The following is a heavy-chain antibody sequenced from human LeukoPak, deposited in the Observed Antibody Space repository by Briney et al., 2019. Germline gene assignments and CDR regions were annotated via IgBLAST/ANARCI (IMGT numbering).Heavy chain of an antibody. CDR1: GFSFSTYW. Sequence: TGGSLRLSCAASGFSFSTYWMSWVRQAPGKGLEWVANIKQDGSEKYYVDSAKGRFTISRDNAKNSLYLQMNSLRAEDTAVYYCVRGSTDWNGMDVWGQGTTVTVSS. CDR3: VRGSTDWNGMDV. J-gene: IGHJ6*02. D-gene: IGHD6-19*01. V-gene: IGHV3-7*02. CDR2: IKQDGSEK.